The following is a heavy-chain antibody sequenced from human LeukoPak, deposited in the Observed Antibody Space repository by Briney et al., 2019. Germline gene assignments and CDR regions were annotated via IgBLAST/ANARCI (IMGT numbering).Heavy chain of an antibody. CDR1: GFTFDDYG. CDR2: INWNGGST. J-gene: IGHJ4*02. V-gene: IGHV3-20*04. D-gene: IGHD3-22*01. Sequence: PGGSLRLSCAASGFTFDDYGMSWVRQAPGKGLEWVSGINWNGGSTGYADSVKGRFTISRDNAKNSLYLQMNSLRAEDTAVYYCAPFSNWYDSSGYYSEIDYWGQGTLVTVSS. CDR3: APFSNWYDSSGYYSEIDY.